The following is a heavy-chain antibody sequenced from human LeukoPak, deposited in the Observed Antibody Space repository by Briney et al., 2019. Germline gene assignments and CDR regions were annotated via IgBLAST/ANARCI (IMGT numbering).Heavy chain of an antibody. CDR2: IYNNAKI. J-gene: IGHJ6*03. CDR3: AREVGYPYFHYYMEV. CDR1: GGPISSFY. D-gene: IGHD6-25*01. Sequence: SETLSLTCTVSGGPISSFYWSWIRQPPGKGLEWIGRIYNNAKINYNPSLKSRLTLSIDTSKNQFSMKLTSVTAADTAVYYCAREVGYPYFHYYMEVWGKGATVTVSS. V-gene: IGHV4-4*07.